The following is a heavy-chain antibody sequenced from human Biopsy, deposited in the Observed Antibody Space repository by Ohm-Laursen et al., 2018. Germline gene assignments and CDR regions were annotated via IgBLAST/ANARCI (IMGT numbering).Heavy chain of an antibody. Sequence: SDTLSLTWTVSGGSFTGHYWSWIRQPPGKGLQWIGYIYYTGNTDYNPSLQSRVTISVDTSKNHFSLRLSSLTAADTAVYYCARGSNDFGGLYFPRWGQGTLLTVSS. CDR2: IYYTGNT. D-gene: IGHD4-23*01. V-gene: IGHV4-59*11. J-gene: IGHJ4*02. CDR1: GGSFTGHY. CDR3: ARGSNDFGGLYFPR.